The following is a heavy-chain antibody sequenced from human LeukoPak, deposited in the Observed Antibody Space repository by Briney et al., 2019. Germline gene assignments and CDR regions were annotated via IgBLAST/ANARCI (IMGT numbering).Heavy chain of an antibody. J-gene: IGHJ4*02. CDR3: ARDLGSSSEY. D-gene: IGHD7-27*01. V-gene: IGHV3-53*01. Sequence: PGGSLRLSCVASGFTVSRNYMSWVRQAPGKGLEWVPVLYSGGTAYYADSVRGRFTISRDYSKNTLFLQMSSLRAEDSAVYYCARDLGSSSEYWGQGTLVTVSS. CDR2: LYSGGTA. CDR1: GFTVSRNY.